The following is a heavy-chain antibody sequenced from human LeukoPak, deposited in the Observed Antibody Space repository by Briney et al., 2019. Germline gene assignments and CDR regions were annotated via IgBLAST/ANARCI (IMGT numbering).Heavy chain of an antibody. Sequence: SGTLSLTCAVSDGSISNSNWWSWVRQPPGKGLEWIGEIYHSGRTNYNPSLKSRVTISVDTSKNQFSLKLSSVTAADTAVYYCARHPGQVAVAGPYWYFDLWGRGTLVTVSS. J-gene: IGHJ2*01. D-gene: IGHD6-19*01. CDR1: DGSISNSNW. V-gene: IGHV4-4*02. CDR2: IYHSGRT. CDR3: ARHPGQVAVAGPYWYFDL.